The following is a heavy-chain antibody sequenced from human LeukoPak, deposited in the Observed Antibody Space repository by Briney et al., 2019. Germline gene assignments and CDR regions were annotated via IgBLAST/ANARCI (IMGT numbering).Heavy chain of an antibody. CDR3: TKIPNYGEFFDY. J-gene: IGHJ4*02. Sequence: GGSLRLSCAASGVPFSKVWMSWVRQAPGKGLEWVGRIKTSGETTDYAAPVKGRFTISRDDSKNTLYLQMNNLKTEDTAVYYCTKIPNYGEFFDYWGQGTLVTVSS. D-gene: IGHD4-17*01. CDR2: IKTSGETT. V-gene: IGHV3-15*01. CDR1: GVPFSKVW.